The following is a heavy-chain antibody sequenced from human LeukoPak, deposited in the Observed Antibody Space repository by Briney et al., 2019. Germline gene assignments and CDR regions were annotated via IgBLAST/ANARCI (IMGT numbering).Heavy chain of an antibody. V-gene: IGHV5-51*01. CDR2: IYPGDSDT. CDR1: GYSFTSYW. D-gene: IGHD6-6*01. J-gene: IGHJ4*02. CDR3: ARLGSRFQWQLVYGDY. Sequence: GESLKISCKGSGYSFTSYWIGWVRQMPGKGLEWMGIIYPGDSDTRYSPSFQGQVTISADKSISTAYLQWSSLKASDTAMYYCARLGSRFQWQLVYGDYWGQGTLVTVSS.